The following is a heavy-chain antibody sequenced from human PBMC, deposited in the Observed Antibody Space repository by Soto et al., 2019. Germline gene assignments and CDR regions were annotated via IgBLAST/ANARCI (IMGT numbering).Heavy chain of an antibody. CDR2: ISYDGSNK. J-gene: IGHJ6*02. Sequence: GGSLRLSCAASGFTFSSYGMHWVRQAPGKGLEWVAVISYDGSNKYYADSVKGRFTISRDNSKNTLYLQMNSLRAEDTAVYYCAKSDFWSGYYIYYYSGMDVWGQGTTVTVSS. V-gene: IGHV3-30*18. CDR1: GFTFSSYG. D-gene: IGHD3-3*01. CDR3: AKSDFWSGYYIYYYSGMDV.